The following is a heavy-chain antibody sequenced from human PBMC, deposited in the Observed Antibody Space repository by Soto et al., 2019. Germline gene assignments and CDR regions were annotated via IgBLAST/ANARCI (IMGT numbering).Heavy chain of an antibody. CDR1: GFTFSNYG. CDR3: ARVGCCNVIYYSCSMDV. CDR2: ISYDESNK. J-gene: IGHJ6*03. V-gene: IGHV3-30*03. D-gene: IGHD3-16*02. Sequence: GGSLRLSCAASGFTFSNYGIHWVRQAPGKGLEWVALISYDESNKYYADSVKGRFTISRDNSKNTLYLQMRSLRAEDTAVYYCARVGCCNVIYYSCSMDVRDKGPTVTVSS.